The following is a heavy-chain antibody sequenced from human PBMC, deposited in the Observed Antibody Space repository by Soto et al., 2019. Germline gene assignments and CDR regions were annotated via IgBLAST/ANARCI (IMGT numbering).Heavy chain of an antibody. J-gene: IGHJ4*02. CDR1: GDSISSCNNY. D-gene: IGHD1-26*01. V-gene: IGHV4-30-4*01. CDR3: ASHSGSHPLFDY. CDR2: IYYSGST. Sequence: SETLSLTCTVSGDSISSCNNYWSWIRQPPGKGLEWVGYIYYSGSTYYNPSLKSRATISLETSKNQFSLKLTSVTAADTAVYYCASHSGSHPLFDYWRQGALVPVSS.